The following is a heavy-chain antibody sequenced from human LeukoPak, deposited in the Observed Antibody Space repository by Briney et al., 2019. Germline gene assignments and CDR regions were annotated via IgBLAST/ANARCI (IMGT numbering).Heavy chain of an antibody. V-gene: IGHV4-39*01. J-gene: IGHJ4*02. CDR2: AYYSGTT. Sequence: SETLSLTCTVSGGSISNSNYYWGWIRQPPGKGLEWIGGAYYSGTTYYSPSLKSRVTISVDTSRNHFSLNLNSVTAADTAVYYCARHSSSAWHYYFDYWGQGSFVTVSS. CDR1: GGSISNSNYY. D-gene: IGHD6-19*01. CDR3: ARHSSSAWHYYFDY.